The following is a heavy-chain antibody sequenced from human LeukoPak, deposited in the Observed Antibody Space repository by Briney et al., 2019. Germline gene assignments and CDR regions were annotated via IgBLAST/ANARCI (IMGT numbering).Heavy chain of an antibody. Sequence: PSETLSLTCTVSGGSIRSGGYYWSWIRQHPGKGLEWIGYIYHSGSTYYNPSLKSRVTISVDRSKNQFSLKLSSVTAADTAVYYCAGRGYSGYDSQFDYWGQGTLVTVSS. CDR2: IYHSGST. V-gene: IGHV4-31*03. CDR1: GGSIRSGGYY. D-gene: IGHD5-12*01. CDR3: AGRGYSGYDSQFDY. J-gene: IGHJ4*02.